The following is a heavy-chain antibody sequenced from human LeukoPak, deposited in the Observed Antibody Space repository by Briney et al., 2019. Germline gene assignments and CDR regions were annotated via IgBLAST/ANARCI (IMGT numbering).Heavy chain of an antibody. V-gene: IGHV1-2*02. CDR2: INPNSGGT. CDR1: GYSFTGYY. J-gene: IGHJ5*02. CDR3: ARGAPYSTSSDWFDP. Sequence: ASVKVSCKASGYSFTGYYIHWVRQAPGQGLEWMGWINPNSGGTNYAQKFQGRVTMTRDTSISTAYMDLSRLRSDDTAVYYCARGAPYSTSSDWFDPWGQGTLVTVSS. D-gene: IGHD6-6*01.